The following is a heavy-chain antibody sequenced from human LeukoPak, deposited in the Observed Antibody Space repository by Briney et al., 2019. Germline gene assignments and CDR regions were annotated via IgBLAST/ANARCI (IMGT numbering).Heavy chain of an antibody. J-gene: IGHJ4*02. CDR1: SFTFTNAW. CDR3: CTDPGSYYLG. CDR2: IKSNADGGTT. Sequence: GGSLRLSCVASSFTFTNAWMSWLRQAPGKGLEGVGRIKSNADGGTTDFAGPVKGRFTISRDDSKNTLFLHLNSLKTEDTAVYYCCTDPGSYYLGWGQGTLVTVSS. D-gene: IGHD1-26*01. V-gene: IGHV3-15*01.